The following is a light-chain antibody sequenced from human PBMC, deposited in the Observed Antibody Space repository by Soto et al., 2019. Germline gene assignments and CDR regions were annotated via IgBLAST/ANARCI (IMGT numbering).Light chain of an antibody. V-gene: IGKV1-39*01. J-gene: IGKJ2*01. CDR1: QSISSY. CDR2: AAS. CDR3: QQSYSTLYT. Sequence: DLQMTQSPSSLSASVGDRVTITCRASQSISSYLNLYQQKPGKAPKLLIYAASSLQSGVPSRFSCSGSGTDFTLTISSLQPEDFATYSCQQSYSTLYTFGHGTKLEIK.